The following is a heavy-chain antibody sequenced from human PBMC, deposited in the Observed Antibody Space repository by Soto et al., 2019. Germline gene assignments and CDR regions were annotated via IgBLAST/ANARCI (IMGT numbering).Heavy chain of an antibody. CDR1: GGSISSGGYS. D-gene: IGHD5-12*01. J-gene: IGHJ4*02. V-gene: IGHV4-30-2*01. CDR2: IYHSGST. Sequence: LSLTCAVSGGSISSGGYSWSWIRQPPGKGLEWIGYIYHSGSTYYNPSLKSRVTISVDRSKNQFSLKLSSVTAADTAVYYCARGSYSDYRHFDYWGQGTLVTVSS. CDR3: ARGSYSDYRHFDY.